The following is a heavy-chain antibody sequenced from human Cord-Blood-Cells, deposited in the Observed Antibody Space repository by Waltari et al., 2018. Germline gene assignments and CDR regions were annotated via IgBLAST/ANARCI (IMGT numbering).Heavy chain of an antibody. CDR2: INHSRST. D-gene: IGHD3-10*01. J-gene: IGHJ6*02. V-gene: IGHV4-34*01. Sequence: QVQLQQWGAGLLKPSETLSLTCAVYGGSFSGYYWSWIRQPPGKGLEWIGEINHSRSTNSHPPLKSRGTISVDTSKNQFSLKLSSVTAADTAVYYCATLRVRSGSYYYYYGMDVWGQGTTVTVSS. CDR1: GGSFSGYY. CDR3: ATLRVRSGSYYYYYGMDV.